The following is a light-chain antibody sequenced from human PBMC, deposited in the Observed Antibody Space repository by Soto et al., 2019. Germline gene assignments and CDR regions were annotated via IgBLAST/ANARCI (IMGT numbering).Light chain of an antibody. CDR2: GAS. Sequence: DIQLTQSPSSLSASLGYRVTITCRASQTITTYLSWFQQKPGKAPKXLVYGASSLQSGVPSRFSGSGSGTEFTLTISSLQSEDFETYYCQQSYTTPITFGQGTRLEIK. V-gene: IGKV1-39*01. CDR1: QTITTY. J-gene: IGKJ5*01. CDR3: QQSYTTPIT.